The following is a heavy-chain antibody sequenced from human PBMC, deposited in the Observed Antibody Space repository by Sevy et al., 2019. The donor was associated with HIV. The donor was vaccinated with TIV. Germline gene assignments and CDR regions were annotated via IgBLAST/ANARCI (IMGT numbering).Heavy chain of an antibody. CDR2: FDPEDGET. CDR1: GYTLTELS. J-gene: IGHJ3*02. Sequence: ASVKVSCKVSGYTLTELSMHWVRQAPGKGLEWMAGFDPEDGETIYSQKFQGRVTMTEDTSTVTAYMELSSLRSEDTAVTYCATDIGGGTTIIAFDIWGQGTMVTVSS. CDR3: ATDIGGGTTIIAFDI. D-gene: IGHD1-7*01. V-gene: IGHV1-24*01.